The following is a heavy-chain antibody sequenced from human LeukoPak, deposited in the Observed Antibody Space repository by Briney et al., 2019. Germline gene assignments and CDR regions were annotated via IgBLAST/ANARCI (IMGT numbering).Heavy chain of an antibody. CDR3: ATYDSSGYYYFDY. D-gene: IGHD3-22*01. V-gene: IGHV1-24*01. Sequence: ASVKVSCKVSGYTLTELSMHWVRQAPGKGLEWMGGFDPEGGETIYAQKFQGRVTMTEDTSTDTAYMELSSLRSEDTAVYYCATYDSSGYYYFDYWGQGTLVTVSS. CDR1: GYTLTELS. CDR2: FDPEGGET. J-gene: IGHJ4*02.